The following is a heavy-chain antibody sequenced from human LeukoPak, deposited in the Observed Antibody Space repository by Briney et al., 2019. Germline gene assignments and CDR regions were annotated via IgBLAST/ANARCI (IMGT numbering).Heavy chain of an antibody. Sequence: PGGSLRLSCAASGFTFSSYAIHWVHQTPGKGLEWVAVISYDGSGSYFADSVKGRFTISRDNSKSTLSLQMNRLRIEDTAIYYCARDQLAYSGYDTLFDYWGPGTLVTVSS. D-gene: IGHD5-12*01. V-gene: IGHV3-30*04. CDR1: GFTFSSYA. CDR3: ARDQLAYSGYDTLFDY. J-gene: IGHJ4*02. CDR2: ISYDGSGS.